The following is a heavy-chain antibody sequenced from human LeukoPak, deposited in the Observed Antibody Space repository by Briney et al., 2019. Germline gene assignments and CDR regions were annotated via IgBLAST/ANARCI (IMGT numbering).Heavy chain of an antibody. Sequence: SETLSLTCTVSGGSISSYYWSWIRQPPGKGLEWIGYIYYSGSTNYNPSLKSRVTISVDTSKNQFSLKLSSVTAADTAVYYCAVSTYGHYYYAMDVWGQGTTVTVSS. J-gene: IGHJ6*02. V-gene: IGHV4-59*08. CDR3: AVSTYGHYYYAMDV. CDR1: GGSISSYY. CDR2: IYYSGST. D-gene: IGHD2/OR15-2a*01.